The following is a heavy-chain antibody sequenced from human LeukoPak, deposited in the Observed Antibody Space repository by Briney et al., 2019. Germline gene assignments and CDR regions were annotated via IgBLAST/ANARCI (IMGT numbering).Heavy chain of an antibody. CDR3: ARAGPSSSWHQFDY. V-gene: IGHV3-48*03. CDR1: GFTFSSYE. D-gene: IGHD6-13*01. J-gene: IGHJ4*02. Sequence: GGSLRLSCAASGFTFSSYEMNWVRQAPGKGLEWVSYISSSGSTIYYADSVKGRFTISRDNAKNTLYLQMNSLRAEETAVYYCARAGPSSSWHQFDYWGQGTLVTVSS. CDR2: ISSSGSTI.